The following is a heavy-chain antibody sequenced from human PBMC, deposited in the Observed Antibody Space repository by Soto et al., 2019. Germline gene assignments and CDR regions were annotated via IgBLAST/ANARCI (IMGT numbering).Heavy chain of an antibody. CDR3: ARKPYSSSWSDY. CDR1: GFTFSDYY. V-gene: IGHV3-11*01. D-gene: IGHD6-13*01. J-gene: IGHJ4*02. Sequence: QVQLVESGGGLVKPGGSLRLSCAASGFTFSDYYMSWIRQAPGKGLEWISYIRRSASTIYYADSVKGRFTVSRDNAKNSLYLQMNSLRAEDTAVYYCARKPYSSSWSDYWGQGTLVTVSS. CDR2: IRRSASTI.